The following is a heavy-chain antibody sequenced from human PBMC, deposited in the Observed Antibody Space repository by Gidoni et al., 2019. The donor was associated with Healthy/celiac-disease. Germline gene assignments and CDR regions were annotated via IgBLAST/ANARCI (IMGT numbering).Heavy chain of an antibody. CDR2: INTNTGNP. Sequence: QVQLVQSGSELKKPGASVKVSCKASGYTFTSYAMNWVRQAPGQGLEWMGWINTNTGNPTYAQGFTGRFVFSLDTSVSTAYLQISSLKAEDTAVYYCARDHRTYYDFWSGYYTSGWGMDVWGQGTTVTVSS. CDR3: ARDHRTYYDFWSGYYTSGWGMDV. CDR1: GYTFTSYA. D-gene: IGHD3-3*01. J-gene: IGHJ6*02. V-gene: IGHV7-4-1*02.